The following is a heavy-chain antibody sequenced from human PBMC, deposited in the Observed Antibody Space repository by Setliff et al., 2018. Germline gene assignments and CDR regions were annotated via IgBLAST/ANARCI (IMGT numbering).Heavy chain of an antibody. J-gene: IGHJ6*03. Sequence: SVKVSCKASGYTFAGYYIHWVRQAPGQGLEWMGGTIPIFGTTNYAQKFQGRVTIITDESTSTAYMELSSLTSADTAVYYCAREGVHTWSSTDYRYYMDVWGKGTTVTVSS. D-gene: IGHD2-21*01. CDR1: GYTFAGYY. CDR3: AREGVHTWSSTDYRYYMDV. CDR2: TIPIFGTT. V-gene: IGHV1-69*05.